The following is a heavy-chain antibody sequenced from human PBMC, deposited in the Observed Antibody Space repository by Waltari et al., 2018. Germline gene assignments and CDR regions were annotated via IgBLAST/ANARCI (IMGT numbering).Heavy chain of an antibody. CDR2: IYYSGIT. Sequence: QMQLQESGPGLVKPSEPLSLTCTVSGGSISSSTYYWGWIRQPPGKGLEWIGNIYYSGITYYKPSLESRLTISVDTSKNQFSLNLRSVTAADTAVYYCARLPISLGVGSVFDIWGQGTMVTVSS. CDR3: ARLPISLGVGSVFDI. V-gene: IGHV4-39*01. J-gene: IGHJ3*02. CDR1: GGSISSSTYY. D-gene: IGHD2-15*01.